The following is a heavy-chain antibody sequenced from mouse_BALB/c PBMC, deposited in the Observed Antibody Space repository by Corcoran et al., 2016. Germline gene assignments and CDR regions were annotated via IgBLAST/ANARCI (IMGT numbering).Heavy chain of an antibody. V-gene: IGHV1S136*01. CDR1: GYTFTSYV. CDR3: AREGSDGYFVRYYYFDY. Sequence: EVQLQQSGPELVKPGASVKMSCKASGYTFTSYVMHWVKQKPGQGLEWIGYINPYNDGTKYNEKFKGKATLTSDKSSSTAHMEVSSLTSDDSAVYYSAREGSDGYFVRYYYFDYWGQGTTLTVSS. CDR2: INPYNDGT. J-gene: IGHJ2*01. D-gene: IGHD2-3*01.